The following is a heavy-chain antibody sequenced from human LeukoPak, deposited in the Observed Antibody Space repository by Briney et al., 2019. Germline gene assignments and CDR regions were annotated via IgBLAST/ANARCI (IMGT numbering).Heavy chain of an antibody. CDR2: INPNSGST. V-gene: IGHV1-46*01. CDR1: GYTFTGYY. D-gene: IGHD3-10*01. J-gene: IGHJ4*02. CDR3: ARSYYYGSGSYPIDY. Sequence: ASVKVSCKASGYTFTGYYMHWVRQAPGQGLEWMGWINPNSGSTSYAQKFQGRVTMTRDMSTSTVYMELSSLRSEDTAVYYCARSYYYGSGSYPIDYWGQGTLVTVSS.